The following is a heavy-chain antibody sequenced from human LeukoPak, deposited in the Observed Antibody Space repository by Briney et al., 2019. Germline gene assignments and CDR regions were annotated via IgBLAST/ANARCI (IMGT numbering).Heavy chain of an antibody. CDR1: GFTFDDYA. J-gene: IGHJ4*02. CDR2: ISWNSGSI. D-gene: IGHD3-22*01. CDR3: ARDGPDYYDSSGYYWSFDY. V-gene: IGHV3-9*01. Sequence: PGRSLRLSCAASGFTFDDYAMHWVRQAPGKGLEWVSGISWNSGSIGYADSVKGRFTISRDNAKNSLYLQMNSLRAEDTAVYYCARDGPDYYDSSGYYWSFDYWGQGTLVTVSS.